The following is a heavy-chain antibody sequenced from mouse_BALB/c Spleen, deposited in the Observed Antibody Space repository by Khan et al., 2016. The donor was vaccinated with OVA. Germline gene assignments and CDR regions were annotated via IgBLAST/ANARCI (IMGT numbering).Heavy chain of an antibody. V-gene: IGHV2-9*02. Sequence: VQLQESGPGLVAPSQSLSITCTVSGFSLTSYGVHWVRQPPGKGLEWLGIIWAGGNTNYNSALMSRLSISNDNSKSQVFLKMNSLQTDDTAMYYCARDTTATPYGGQGTLVTVSA. CDR3: ARDTTATPY. CDR2: IWAGGNT. J-gene: IGHJ3*01. CDR1: GFSLTSYG. D-gene: IGHD1-2*01.